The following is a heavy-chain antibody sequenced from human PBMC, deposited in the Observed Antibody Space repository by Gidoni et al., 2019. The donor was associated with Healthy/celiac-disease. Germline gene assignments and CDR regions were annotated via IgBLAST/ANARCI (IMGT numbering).Heavy chain of an antibody. CDR3: AKDRETWYYDFWSGYGFPGDY. D-gene: IGHD3-3*01. J-gene: IGHJ4*02. CDR1: GFTFSSYG. Sequence: QVQLVESGGGVVQPGSSLRLSCAASGFTFSSYGIHGGRQAPGKGLDGLSDISDDRLNKFYADSVKRRFTISRDNSKNTLYLQMNSLRAEDTAVYYCAKDRETWYYDFWSGYGFPGDYWGQGTLVTVSS. CDR2: ISDDRLNK. V-gene: IGHV3-30*18.